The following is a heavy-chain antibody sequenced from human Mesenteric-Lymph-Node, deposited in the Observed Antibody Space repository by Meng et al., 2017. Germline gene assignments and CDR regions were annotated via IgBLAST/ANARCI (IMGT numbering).Heavy chain of an antibody. J-gene: IGHJ4*02. CDR1: GGSFSGYY. Sequence: SQTLSLTCAVYGGSFSGYYWSWIRQPPGKGLEWIGEINHSGSTNYNPSLKSRVTISVDTSKNQFSLKLSSVTAADTAVYYCARHGRITMVRGVTSRDYWGQGTRVTVSS. CDR3: ARHGRITMVRGVTSRDY. V-gene: IGHV4-34*01. CDR2: INHSGST. D-gene: IGHD3-10*01.